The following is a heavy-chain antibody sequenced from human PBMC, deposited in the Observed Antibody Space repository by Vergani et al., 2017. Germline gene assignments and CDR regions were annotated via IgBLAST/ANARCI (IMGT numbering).Heavy chain of an antibody. V-gene: IGHV4-30-4*01. CDR2: IYYSGST. D-gene: IGHD3-22*01. CDR1: GGSISSGDYY. Sequence: QVQLQESGPGLVKPSQTLSLTCTVSGGSISSGDYYWSWIRQPPGKGLEWIGYIYYSGSTYYNPSIKSRVTISVDTSKNQFSLKLSSVTAADTAVYYCARAETYYYDSSGYYYFDYWGQGTLVTVSS. CDR3: ARAETYYYDSSGYYYFDY. J-gene: IGHJ4*02.